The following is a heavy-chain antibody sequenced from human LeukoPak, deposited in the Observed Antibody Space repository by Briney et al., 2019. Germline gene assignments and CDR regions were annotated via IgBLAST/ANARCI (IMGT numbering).Heavy chain of an antibody. D-gene: IGHD1-14*01. CDR3: ARGTPPFDY. Sequence: SETLSLTCTVSGGSISSYYWSWIRQPPGKGLEWIGYIYYSGSTNYNPSLKSRATISVDTSKNQFSLKLSSVTAADAAVYYCARGTPPFDYWGQGTLVTVSS. CDR2: IYYSGST. J-gene: IGHJ4*02. CDR1: GGSISSYY. V-gene: IGHV4-59*01.